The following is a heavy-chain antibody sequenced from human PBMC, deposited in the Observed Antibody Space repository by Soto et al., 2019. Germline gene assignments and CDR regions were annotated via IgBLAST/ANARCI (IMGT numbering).Heavy chain of an antibody. J-gene: IGHJ4*02. CDR3: ARGGISLVRGVIIDHPDY. CDR2: IYYTGST. D-gene: IGHD3-10*01. Sequence: PSETLSLTCTVSGGSISGYYWSWIRQPPGKGLEWIGYIYYTGSTNYNPSLKSRVTISVDTSKNQFSLKLSSVTAADTAVYYCARGGISLVRGVIIDHPDYWGQGTLVTVS. V-gene: IGHV4-59*08. CDR1: GGSISGYY.